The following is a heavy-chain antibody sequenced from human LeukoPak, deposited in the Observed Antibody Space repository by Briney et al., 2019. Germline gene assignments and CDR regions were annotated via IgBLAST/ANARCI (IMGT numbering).Heavy chain of an antibody. J-gene: IGHJ1*01. CDR3: ARSITSSWYGDFQH. CDR2: ILYSGST. V-gene: IGHV4-59*01. Sequence: PSETLSLTCTVSGGSISSYYWSWIRQPPGKGLEWIGYILYSGSTNYNPSLKSRVTISVDTSKNQFSLKLSSVTAADTAVYYCARSITSSWYGDFQHWGQGTLVTVSS. CDR1: GGSISSYY. D-gene: IGHD6-13*01.